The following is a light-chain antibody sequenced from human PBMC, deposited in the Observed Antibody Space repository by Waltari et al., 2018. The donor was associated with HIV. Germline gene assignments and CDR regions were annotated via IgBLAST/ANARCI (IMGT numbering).Light chain of an antibody. CDR1: NTDIGAFDL. Sequence: QSALTQPASVSGSPGQSVTISCTGGNTDIGAFDLVSWYQQRSGEAPQLIIFGVTSRPSGVSSRFSGFKAGHTASLTISGLHDGDEAYYFCSSYSTLKTILCGGGTKLTV. J-gene: IGLJ3*02. CDR2: GVT. CDR3: SSYSTLKTIL. V-gene: IGLV2-14*03.